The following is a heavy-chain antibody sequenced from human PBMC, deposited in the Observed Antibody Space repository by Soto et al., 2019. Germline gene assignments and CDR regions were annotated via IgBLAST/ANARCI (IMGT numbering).Heavy chain of an antibody. CDR2: IYYSGST. V-gene: IGHV4-59*08. D-gene: IGHD2-2*02. Sequence: PSETLSLTCTVSGGSISGYYWSCMRQPPGKGLEWIGYIYYSGSTNYNPSLKSRVTISVDTSKNQFSLKLSSVTAADTAVYYCARQEGIVVVPAAISWFDPWGQGTLVTVSS. CDR3: ARQEGIVVVPAAISWFDP. CDR1: GGSISGYY. J-gene: IGHJ5*01.